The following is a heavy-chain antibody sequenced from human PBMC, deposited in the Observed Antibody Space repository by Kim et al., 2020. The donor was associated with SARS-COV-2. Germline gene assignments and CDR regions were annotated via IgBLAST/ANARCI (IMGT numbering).Heavy chain of an antibody. D-gene: IGHD1-1*01. CDR3: ASRGLQGNWFDP. Sequence: YEAAVKGRFTITGDTSKNTLYLQMNSLGAADTAVYFCASRGLQGNWFDPWGQGTLVTVSS. J-gene: IGHJ5*02. V-gene: IGHV3-23*01.